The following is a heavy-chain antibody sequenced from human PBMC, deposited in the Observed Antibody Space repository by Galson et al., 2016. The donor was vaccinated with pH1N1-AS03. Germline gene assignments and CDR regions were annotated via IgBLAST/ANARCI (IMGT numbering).Heavy chain of an antibody. CDR2: FYNNGRA. CDR1: GGSFSGYS. J-gene: IGHJ3*01. CDR3: AADDL. V-gene: IGHV4-59*10. Sequence: SETLSLTCAVYGGSFSGYSCSWIRQTAGKGLEFIGRFYNNGRATYHPSLEGRVTISVDTSKNQFSLGLASVTAADTAIYYCAADDLWGPGTMVTVSS.